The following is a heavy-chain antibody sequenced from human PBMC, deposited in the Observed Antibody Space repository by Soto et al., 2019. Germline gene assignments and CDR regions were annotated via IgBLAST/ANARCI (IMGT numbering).Heavy chain of an antibody. J-gene: IGHJ5*02. V-gene: IGHV1-8*01. CDR1: GYTFTSYD. CDR2: MNPNSGNT. CDR3: VIGRLGGCSGGSCYYDPWFDP. D-gene: IGHD2-15*01. Sequence: ASLKVSCKASGYTFTSYDINWVRQATGQGLEWMGWMNPNSGNTGYAQKFQCRVTMTRNTSISTAYMELSSLRSEDTAVYYCVIGRLGGCSGGSCYYDPWFDPWG.